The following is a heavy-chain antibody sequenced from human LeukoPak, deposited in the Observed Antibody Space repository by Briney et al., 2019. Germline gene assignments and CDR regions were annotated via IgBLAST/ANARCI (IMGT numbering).Heavy chain of an antibody. J-gene: IGHJ6*02. CDR2: ISSSSSYI. Sequence: GGSLRLSCAASGFTFSSYSMNWVRQAPGKGLEWVSSISSSSSYIYYADSVKGRFTISRDNAKSSLYLQMNSLRAEDTAVYYCARESRGYRDFYYYYYGMDVWGQGTTVTVSS. V-gene: IGHV3-21*01. D-gene: IGHD5-18*01. CDR3: ARESRGYRDFYYYYYGMDV. CDR1: GFTFSSYS.